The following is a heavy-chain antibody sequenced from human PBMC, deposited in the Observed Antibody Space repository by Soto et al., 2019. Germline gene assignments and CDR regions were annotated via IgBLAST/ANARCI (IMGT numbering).Heavy chain of an antibody. CDR3: ARESERVTGYFGMDV. CDR2: ISSTGLTI. CDR1: DFTFSTYT. J-gene: IGHJ6*02. V-gene: IGHV3-48*04. D-gene: IGHD3-10*01. Sequence: EVQLVESGGGLVQPGGSLRLSCVGSDFTFSTYTMNWVRQAPGKGLEWVSYISSTGLTIFYADSMKGRFTISRDNAKNSVYLQMRGVTAEDTAVYYCARESERVTGYFGMDVWGQGTTVTVSS.